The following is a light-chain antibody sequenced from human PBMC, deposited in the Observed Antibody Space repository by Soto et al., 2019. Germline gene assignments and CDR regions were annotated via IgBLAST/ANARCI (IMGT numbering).Light chain of an antibody. CDR2: EVS. CDR3: SSYTSSSTVV. V-gene: IGLV2-14*01. J-gene: IGLJ2*01. CDR1: SSDVGGYNY. Sequence: QSALTQPASVSGSPGQSITISCTGTSSDVGGYNYVSWYQQHPGKAPKLMIYEVSNRPSGVSNRFSGSKSGNTASLTISGLQAEDEADYYCSSYTSSSTVVFGGGPKLIVL.